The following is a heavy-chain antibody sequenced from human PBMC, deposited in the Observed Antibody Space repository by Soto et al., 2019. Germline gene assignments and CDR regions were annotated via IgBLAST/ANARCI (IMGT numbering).Heavy chain of an antibody. CDR1: GFTFSSYW. CDR2: IKQDGSEK. J-gene: IGHJ6*02. D-gene: IGHD2-15*01. V-gene: IGHV3-7*01. CDR3: ARASPLGLHCSGGSCSSYYYYYYGMDV. Sequence: PGGSLRLSCAASGFTFSSYWMSWVRQAPGKGLEWVANIKQDGSEKYYVDSVKGRFTISRDNAKNSLYLQMNSLRAEDTAVYYCARASPLGLHCSGGSCSSYYYYYYGMDVWGQGTTVTVSS.